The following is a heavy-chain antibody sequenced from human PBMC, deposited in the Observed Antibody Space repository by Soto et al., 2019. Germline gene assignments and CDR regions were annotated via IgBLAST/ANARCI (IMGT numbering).Heavy chain of an antibody. CDR1: GGTFISYI. V-gene: IGHV1-69*08. J-gene: IGHJ1*01. Sequence: GASVKVSCKASGGTFISYIITWVRQAPGQGLEWMGRIIPIGGRANYAQKFQGRVTMTRDTSTSTVYMELSSLRSEDTAVYYCARGRHYYDSSSYYYGPANRAEYFQHWGQGTLVTVSS. D-gene: IGHD3-22*01. CDR2: IIPIGGRA. CDR3: ARGRHYYDSSSYYYGPANRAEYFQH.